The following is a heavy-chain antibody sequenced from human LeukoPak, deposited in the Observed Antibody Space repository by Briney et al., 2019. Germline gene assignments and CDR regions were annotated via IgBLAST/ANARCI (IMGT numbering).Heavy chain of an antibody. D-gene: IGHD1-26*01. CDR2: ISGSGGST. Sequence: PGGSLRLSCAASGFTFRSDAISWVRQAPGQGLEWVSAISGSGGSTYYADSVKGRFTISRDNSKNTLYLQMNSLRAEDTAVYYCAKGGGAYYYYYMDVWGKGTTVTVSS. V-gene: IGHV3-23*01. CDR3: AKGGGAYYYYYMDV. J-gene: IGHJ6*03. CDR1: GFTFRSDA.